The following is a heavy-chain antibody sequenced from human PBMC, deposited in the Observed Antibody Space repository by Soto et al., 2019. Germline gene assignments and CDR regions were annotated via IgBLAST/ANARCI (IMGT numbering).Heavy chain of an antibody. D-gene: IGHD3-3*01. V-gene: IGHV1-2*04. J-gene: IGHJ6*02. CDR3: AREHALTRTGDYGIDV. CDR2: INPNSGGT. CDR1: GYTFTGYY. Sequence: QVQLVQSGAEVKKPGASVKDSCKASGYTFTGYYMHWVRQAPGQGLERMGWINPNSGGTNYAQKFQGWVTMTRDTSISTAYMELSRLRSDDTAVYYCAREHALTRTGDYGIDVWGQGTTVIVSS.